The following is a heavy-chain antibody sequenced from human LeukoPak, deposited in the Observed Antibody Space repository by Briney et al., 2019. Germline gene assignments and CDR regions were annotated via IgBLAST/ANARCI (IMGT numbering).Heavy chain of an antibody. V-gene: IGHV1-8*03. CDR1: VYTFISYD. J-gene: IGHJ4*01. CDR3: ARGPGCTPTSCPYYFDY. Sequence: ASVKVSCKASVYTFISYDINWVRQATGQGLEWMGWMNPNSGNTGYAQKFQGRVTSTRNTSISTAYIELSSLRSEDTAVYYCARGPGCTPTSCPYYFDYWGQEPWSPSPQ. CDR2: MNPNSGNT. D-gene: IGHD2-2*01.